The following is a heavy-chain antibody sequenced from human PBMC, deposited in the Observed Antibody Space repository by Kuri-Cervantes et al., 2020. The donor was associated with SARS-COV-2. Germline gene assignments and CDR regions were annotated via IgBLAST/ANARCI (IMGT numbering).Heavy chain of an antibody. V-gene: IGHV1-2*02. Sequence: ASVKVSCKASGYTFTDYYMHWVRQAPGQGLEWMGWINPNSGGTNYAQKFQGRVTMTRDTSISTAYMELSRLRSDDTAVYYCARDMGTYYYYGMDVWGQGTTVTVSS. D-gene: IGHD1-1*01. CDR2: INPNSGGT. J-gene: IGHJ6*02. CDR3: ARDMGTYYYYGMDV. CDR1: GYTFTDYY.